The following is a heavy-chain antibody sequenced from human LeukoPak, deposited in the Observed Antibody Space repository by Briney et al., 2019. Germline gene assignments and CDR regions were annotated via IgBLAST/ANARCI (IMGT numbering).Heavy chain of an antibody. CDR1: GGSFSGYY. CDR2: INHSGST. V-gene: IGHV4-34*01. CDR3: ARGRRYSYGYEDY. J-gene: IGHJ4*02. D-gene: IGHD5-18*01. Sequence: SETLSLTCAVYGGSFSGYYWSWIRQPPGKGLEWIGEINHSGSTNYNPSLKSRVTISVDTSKNQFSLKLSSVTAADTAVYYCARGRRYSYGYEDYWGQGTLVTVSS.